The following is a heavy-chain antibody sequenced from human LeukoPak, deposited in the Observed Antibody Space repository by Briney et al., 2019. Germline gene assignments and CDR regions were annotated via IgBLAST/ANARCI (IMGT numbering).Heavy chain of an antibody. CDR3: ARHQVLRVGASTRAAFDI. CDR1: GYSFTSYW. Sequence: GESLKISCKGSGYSFTSYWIGWVRQMPGKGLEWMGIIYPGDSDTRYSPSFQGQVTISADKSISTAYLQWSSLKASDTAMYYCARHQVLRVGASTRAAFDIWGQGTMVTVSS. CDR2: IYPGDSDT. D-gene: IGHD1-26*01. J-gene: IGHJ3*02. V-gene: IGHV5-51*01.